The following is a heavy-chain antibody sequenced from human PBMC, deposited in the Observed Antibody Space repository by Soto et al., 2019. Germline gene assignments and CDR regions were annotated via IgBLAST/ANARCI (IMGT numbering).Heavy chain of an antibody. V-gene: IGHV3-73*01. Sequence: EVQLVESGGGLVHPGGSLKLSCAVSGFTFSGSVMHWVRQAPGKGLEWLGRIRSRDSDYATSYAESVKGRVTISRDDSKNTAYLQVTSLKIEDTALYYCTTYGNSSKGFDYWSQGTLVTVSS. J-gene: IGHJ4*02. CDR1: GFTFSGSV. D-gene: IGHD6-6*01. CDR3: TTYGNSSKGFDY. CDR2: IRSRDSDYAT.